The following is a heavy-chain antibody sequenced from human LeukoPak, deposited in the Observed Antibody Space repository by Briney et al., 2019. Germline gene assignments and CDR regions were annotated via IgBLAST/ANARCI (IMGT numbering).Heavy chain of an antibody. CDR3: ARRRLGNYDLDC. CDR1: GGSISGYY. Sequence: NASETLSLTCTVSGGSISGYYWNWIRQPPGKGLEWIGYVSYSGSTNYNPSLESRVTISVDTSKNQFSLKLSSVTAADTAVYYCARRRLGNYDLDCWGQGTLVTVSS. V-gene: IGHV4-59*08. D-gene: IGHD1-7*01. J-gene: IGHJ4*02. CDR2: VSYSGST.